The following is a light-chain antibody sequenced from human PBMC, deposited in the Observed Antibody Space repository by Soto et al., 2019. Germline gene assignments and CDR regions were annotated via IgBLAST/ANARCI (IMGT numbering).Light chain of an antibody. CDR1: QTVSSSF. V-gene: IGKV3-20*01. CDR2: AAS. J-gene: IGKJ1*01. Sequence: EIVLTQSPGTLSLSPGERATLSCRASQTVSSSFLAWYQQTPGQAPRLIIYAASSRATGIPDRFSGSGSGTDFTLTISRLEPEDFAVYYCQQYGNSPQTFGQGTKVEIK. CDR3: QQYGNSPQT.